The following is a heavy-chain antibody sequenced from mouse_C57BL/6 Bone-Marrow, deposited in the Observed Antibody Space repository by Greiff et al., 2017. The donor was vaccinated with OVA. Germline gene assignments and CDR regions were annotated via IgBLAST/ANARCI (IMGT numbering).Heavy chain of an antibody. J-gene: IGHJ2*01. Sequence: QVQLKQPGAELVKPGASVKLSCKASGYTFTSYWMHWVKQRPGQGLEWIGMIHPNSGSTNYNEKFKSKATLTVDKSSSTAYMQLSSLTSEDSAVYYCARGGLRLYYFDYWGQGTTLTVSS. V-gene: IGHV1-64*01. D-gene: IGHD2-4*01. CDR2: IHPNSGST. CDR3: ARGGLRLYYFDY. CDR1: GYTFTSYW.